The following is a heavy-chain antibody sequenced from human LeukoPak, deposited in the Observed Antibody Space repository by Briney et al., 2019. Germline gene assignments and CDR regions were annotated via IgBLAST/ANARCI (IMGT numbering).Heavy chain of an antibody. D-gene: IGHD2-2*01. CDR1: GGTFSSYA. CDR3: ARSQVVPAAPLDY. V-gene: IGHV1-69*05. Sequence: SVKVSCKASGGTFSSYAISWVRQAPGQGLEWMGRIIPIFGTANYAQKFQGRVTITTDESTSTAHMELSSLRSEDTAVYYCARSQVVPAAPLDYWGQGTLVTVSS. J-gene: IGHJ4*02. CDR2: IIPIFGTA.